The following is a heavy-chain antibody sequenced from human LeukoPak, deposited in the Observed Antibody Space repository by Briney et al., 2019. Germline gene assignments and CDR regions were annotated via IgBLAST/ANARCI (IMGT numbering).Heavy chain of an antibody. CDR1: GGSFSGYY. CDR3: ARDAVQAFDI. CDR2: INHSGST. Sequence: SETLSLTCAVYGGSFSGYYWSWIRQPPGKGLEWIGEINHSGSTNYNPSLKSRVTISVDTSKNQFSLKLSSVTAADTAVYYCARDAVQAFDIWGQGTMVTVSS. V-gene: IGHV4-34*01. D-gene: IGHD2-2*01. J-gene: IGHJ3*02.